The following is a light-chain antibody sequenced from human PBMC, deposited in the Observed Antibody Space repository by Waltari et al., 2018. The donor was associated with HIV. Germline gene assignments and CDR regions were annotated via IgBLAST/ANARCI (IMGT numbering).Light chain of an antibody. Sequence: QSALTQPASVSGSPGQSITIPCTGTSSDVGGYNLVSWYQQHPGKAPKLMIYEVSKRPSGVSNRFSGSKSGNTASPTISGLQAEDEADYYCCAYAGSTTYVIFGGGTKLTVL. CDR1: SSDVGGYNL. V-gene: IGLV2-23*02. CDR2: EVS. J-gene: IGLJ2*01. CDR3: CAYAGSTTYVI.